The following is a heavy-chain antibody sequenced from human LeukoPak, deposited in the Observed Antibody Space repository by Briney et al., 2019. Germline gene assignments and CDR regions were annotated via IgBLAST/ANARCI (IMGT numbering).Heavy chain of an antibody. CDR3: ASSGQLGMPGYYYYGMDV. CDR2: INPNSGGT. D-gene: IGHD7-27*01. V-gene: IGHV1-2*02. CDR1: GYTFTGYD. J-gene: IGHJ6*02. Sequence: ASVKVSCKASGYTFTGYDMHWVRQAPGQGLEWMGWINPNSGGTNYAQKFQGRVTMTRDTSISTAYMELSRLRSDDAAVYYCASSGQLGMPGYYYYGMDVWGQGTTVTVSS.